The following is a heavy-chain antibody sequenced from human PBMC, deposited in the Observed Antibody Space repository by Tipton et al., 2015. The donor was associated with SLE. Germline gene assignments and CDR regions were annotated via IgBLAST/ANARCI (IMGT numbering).Heavy chain of an antibody. Sequence: TLSLTCTVSGGSISAETYYWTWIRQLPGKGLEWIGYIHHSGRTYSNPSLKSQLIISVDTSKSQFSLNLRSVTAADTAVYYCASYSARGDWYYMDVWGKGTTVTVS. CDR3: ASYSARGDWYYMDV. V-gene: IGHV4-31*01. CDR2: IHHSGRT. D-gene: IGHD2-21*01. J-gene: IGHJ6*03. CDR1: GGSISAETYY.